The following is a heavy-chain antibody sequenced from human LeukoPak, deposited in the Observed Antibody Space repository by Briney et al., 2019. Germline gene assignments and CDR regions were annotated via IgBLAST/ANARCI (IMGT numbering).Heavy chain of an antibody. Sequence: TGGSLRLSCAASRFTVGSYAMSWVRQAPGKGLEWVSAISGRGSKTYCADSVKGRFTISRDNSKNTLYLQMNSLRAEDTAVYYCAKCPTGYTKTFDSWGQGTLVTVSS. D-gene: IGHD6-13*01. CDR2: ISGRGSKT. CDR1: RFTVGSYA. V-gene: IGHV3-23*01. J-gene: IGHJ4*02. CDR3: AKCPTGYTKTFDS.